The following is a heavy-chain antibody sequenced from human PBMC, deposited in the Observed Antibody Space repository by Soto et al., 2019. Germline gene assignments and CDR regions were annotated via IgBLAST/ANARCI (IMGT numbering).Heavy chain of an antibody. CDR3: AKERLGRGADY. Sequence: EVQLLESGGGLVQPGGSLRLSCAASGFTFSNYAMSWVRQTPGKGLEWVSTISGGGGNTYYPDSVKGRFTISRDNSKDTVNLQMNSLRAEDTAIYYCAKERLGRGADYWGQGALVTVTS. J-gene: IGHJ4*02. V-gene: IGHV3-23*01. CDR1: GFTFSNYA. CDR2: ISGGGGNT.